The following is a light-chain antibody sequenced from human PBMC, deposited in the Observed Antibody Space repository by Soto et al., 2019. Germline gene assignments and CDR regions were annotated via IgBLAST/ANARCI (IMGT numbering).Light chain of an antibody. Sequence: QSALTQPASVSGSPGQSLTISCTGTSSDVGDYPYVSWYQQHPGKAPKLLISEVSVRPSGVSNRFSGSKSGNTASLTISGLQVEDEATYFCSSYTRSSTLEVFGGGTKVTVL. CDR2: EVS. CDR1: SSDVGDYPY. CDR3: SSYTRSSTLEV. J-gene: IGLJ3*02. V-gene: IGLV2-14*01.